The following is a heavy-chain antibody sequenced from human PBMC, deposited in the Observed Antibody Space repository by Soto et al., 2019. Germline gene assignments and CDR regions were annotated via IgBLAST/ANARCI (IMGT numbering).Heavy chain of an antibody. J-gene: IGHJ6*02. Sequence: LRLSSAASGFTFSSYAMQWVRQAPGKGLEWVAVISYDGSNKYYADSVKGRFTISRDNSKNTLFLQMNSLRAEDTAVYYCARDLGVGSVNGMDVWGQGTTVTVSS. D-gene: IGHD3-10*01. CDR1: GFTFSSYA. V-gene: IGHV3-30-3*01. CDR2: ISYDGSNK. CDR3: ARDLGVGSVNGMDV.